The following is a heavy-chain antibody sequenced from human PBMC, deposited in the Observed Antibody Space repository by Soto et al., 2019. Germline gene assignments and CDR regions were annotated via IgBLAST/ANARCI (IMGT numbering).Heavy chain of an antibody. CDR2: IDTSSTYI. D-gene: IGHD1-20*01. J-gene: IGHJ6*02. CDR3: ARDTGSYNWIVGLMEV. Sequence: EVHLVESGGGLVKPGGSLRLSCAASGFSFSSFTMNWVRQAPGKGLEWVSTIDTSSTYIYYADSVTGRFTISRDNAKKAVYLYMPSRRADDTAVYYCARDTGSYNWIVGLMEVWGQGTKVTVSS. V-gene: IGHV3-21*01. CDR1: GFSFSSFT.